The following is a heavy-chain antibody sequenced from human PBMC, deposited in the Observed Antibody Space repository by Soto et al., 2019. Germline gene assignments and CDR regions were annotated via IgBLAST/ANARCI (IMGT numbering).Heavy chain of an antibody. CDR2: ISGSGYRT. V-gene: IGHV3-23*01. Sequence: GVSLRLSCAASGFTFGTFAMSWVRQAPGKGLEWVSFISGSGYRTSYADPVKGRFTISRDTSENMLYLQMNSLRLEDTAIYYCAKLRYYDFWSGENWFDHWGQGTLVTVSS. CDR3: AKLRYYDFWSGENWFDH. D-gene: IGHD3-3*01. CDR1: GFTFGTFA. J-gene: IGHJ5*02.